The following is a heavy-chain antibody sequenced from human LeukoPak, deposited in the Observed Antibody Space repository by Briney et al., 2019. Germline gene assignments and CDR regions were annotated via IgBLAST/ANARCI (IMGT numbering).Heavy chain of an antibody. CDR2: IIPIFGTA. CDR1: GYTFTSYA. CDR3: AEGPGQSTEN. Sequence: ASVKVSCKASGYTFTSYAMNWVRQAPGQGLEWMGGIIPIFGTANYAQKFQGRVTITADESTSTAYMELSSLRSEDTAVYYCAEGPGQSTENWGQGTLVTVSS. J-gene: IGHJ4*02. V-gene: IGHV1-69*13. D-gene: IGHD1-1*01.